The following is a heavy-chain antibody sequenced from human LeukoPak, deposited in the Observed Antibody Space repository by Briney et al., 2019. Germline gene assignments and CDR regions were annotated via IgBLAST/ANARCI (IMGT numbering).Heavy chain of an antibody. J-gene: IGHJ4*02. D-gene: IGHD6-19*01. Sequence: SETLSLTCAVYGGSFSGYYWSWIRQPPGKGLEWIGEINHSGSTNYNPSLKSRVTISVDTSKNQSSLKLSSVTAADTAVYYCARRAVAGRACFDYWGQGTLVTVSS. V-gene: IGHV4-34*01. CDR2: INHSGST. CDR3: ARRAVAGRACFDY. CDR1: GGSFSGYY.